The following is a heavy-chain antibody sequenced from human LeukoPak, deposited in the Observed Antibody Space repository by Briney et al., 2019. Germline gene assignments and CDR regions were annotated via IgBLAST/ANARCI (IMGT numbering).Heavy chain of an antibody. V-gene: IGHV3-23*01. CDR2: ISVSGGST. CDR3: AKGNWRYFDY. Sequence: GGSLRLSCAASGFTFSSYWMHWVRQAPGKGPEWVSRISVSGGSTYYADSVEGRFTISRDNSKNTLYLQMNSLRAEDTAVYYCAKGNWRYFDYWGQGTLVTVSS. J-gene: IGHJ4*02. D-gene: IGHD1-1*01. CDR1: GFTFSSYW.